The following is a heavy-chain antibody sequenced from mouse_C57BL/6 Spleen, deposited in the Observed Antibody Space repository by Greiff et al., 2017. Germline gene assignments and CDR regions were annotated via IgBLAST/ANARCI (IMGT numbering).Heavy chain of an antibody. CDR1: GYTFTSYW. CDR2: IYPSDSET. Sequence: QVQLQQPGAELVRPGSSVKLSCKASGYTFTSYWMDWVKQRPGQGLEWIGNIYPSDSETHYNQKFKDKATLTVDKSSSTAYMQLSSLTSEDSAVYYCARRGYDYDEDYWGQGTTLTVSS. J-gene: IGHJ2*01. V-gene: IGHV1-61*01. D-gene: IGHD2-4*01. CDR3: ARRGYDYDEDY.